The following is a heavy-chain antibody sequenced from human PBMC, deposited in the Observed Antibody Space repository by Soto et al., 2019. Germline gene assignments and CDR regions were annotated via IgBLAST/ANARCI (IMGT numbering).Heavy chain of an antibody. Sequence: GGSLRLSCAASGFTFSSYAMSWVRQAPGKGLEWVSAISGSGGSTYYADSVKGRFTISRDNSKNTLYLQMNSLRAEDTAVYYCAKDAGCSGGSCYPTGYFDYWGQGTLVTVSS. CDR2: ISGSGGST. D-gene: IGHD2-15*01. CDR3: AKDAGCSGGSCYPTGYFDY. J-gene: IGHJ4*02. CDR1: GFTFSSYA. V-gene: IGHV3-23*01.